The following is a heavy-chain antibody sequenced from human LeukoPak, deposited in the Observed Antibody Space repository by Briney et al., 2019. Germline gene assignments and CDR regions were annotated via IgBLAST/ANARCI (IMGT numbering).Heavy chain of an antibody. D-gene: IGHD6-13*01. CDR2: ISGSGGST. V-gene: IGHV3-23*01. Sequence: GGSLRLSCAASGFTFSSYAMSWVRQAPGKGLEWVSAISGSGGSTYYADSVKGRFTISRDNPKNTLYLQMNSLRAEDTAVYYCAKDYSSSWYAHDYWGQGTQVTVSS. J-gene: IGHJ4*02. CDR1: GFTFSSYA. CDR3: AKDYSSSWYAHDY.